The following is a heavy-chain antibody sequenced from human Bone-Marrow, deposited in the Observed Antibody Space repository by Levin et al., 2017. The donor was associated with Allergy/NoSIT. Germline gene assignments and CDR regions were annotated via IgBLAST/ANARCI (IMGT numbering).Heavy chain of an antibody. CDR3: ATSLHYDILTGSPQDAFDI. CDR1: GFTISSNY. J-gene: IGHJ3*02. CDR2: ISSEDNT. Sequence: AGGSLRLSCAASGFTISSNYVNWVRQAPGKGLEWVSLISSEDNTYYADSVRGRFTISRDHSRDTLYLQMNILRAEDTAVYYCATSLHYDILTGSPQDAFDIWGQGTMVTVSS. V-gene: IGHV3-53*01. D-gene: IGHD3-9*01.